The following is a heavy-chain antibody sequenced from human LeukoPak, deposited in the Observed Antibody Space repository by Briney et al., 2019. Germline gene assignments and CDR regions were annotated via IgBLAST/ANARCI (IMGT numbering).Heavy chain of an antibody. V-gene: IGHV4-59*01. CDR1: GGSISSYY. CDR3: ARGIAAAHWFNP. Sequence: SETLFLTCTVSGGSISSYYWSWIRQPPGKGLEWIGYIYYSGSANYNPSLKSRVTISVDTSKNQFSLKLSSVTAADTAAYYCARGIAAAHWFNPWGQGTLVTVSS. D-gene: IGHD6-13*01. CDR2: IYYSGSA. J-gene: IGHJ5*02.